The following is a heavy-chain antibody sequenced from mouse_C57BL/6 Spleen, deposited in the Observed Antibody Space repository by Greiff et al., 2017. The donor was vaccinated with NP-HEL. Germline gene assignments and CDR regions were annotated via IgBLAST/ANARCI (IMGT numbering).Heavy chain of an antibody. V-gene: IGHV5-17*01. Sequence: EVKVVESGGGLVKPGGSLKLSCAASGFTFSDYGMHWVRQAPEKGLEWVAYISSGSSTIYYADTVKGRFTISRDNAKNTLFLQMTSLRSEDTAMYYCARGGAYGSSLFDYWGQGTTLTVSS. J-gene: IGHJ2*01. CDR2: ISSGSSTI. D-gene: IGHD1-1*01. CDR1: GFTFSDYG. CDR3: ARGGAYGSSLFDY.